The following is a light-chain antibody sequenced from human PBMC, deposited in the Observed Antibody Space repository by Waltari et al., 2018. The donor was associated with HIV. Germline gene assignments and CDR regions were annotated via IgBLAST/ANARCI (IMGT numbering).Light chain of an antibody. V-gene: IGLV3-25*03. CDR2: QDI. CDR1: TLAKQY. CDR3: QSIDSGGTFV. Sequence: SYELTQPPSVPVSPGQTARITCSGDTLAKQYAYWYQQKPGQAPQLVMYQDIERPSGIPERFSGSSSGTAVTLTISRVQAADEADYYCQSIDSGGTFVFGTGTKVTVL. J-gene: IGLJ1*01.